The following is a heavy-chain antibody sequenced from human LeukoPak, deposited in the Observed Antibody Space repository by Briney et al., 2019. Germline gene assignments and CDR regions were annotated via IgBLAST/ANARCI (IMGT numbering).Heavy chain of an antibody. Sequence: SETLSLTCTVSGGSISSYYWSWIRQPPGKGLEWIGYIYYSGSTNYNPSLKSRVTISVDTSKNQFSLKLSSVTAADTAVYYCARLFVTIFGVVNWFDPWGQGTLVTVSS. CDR3: ARLFVTIFGVVNWFDP. CDR2: IYYSGST. CDR1: GGSISSYY. V-gene: IGHV4-59*08. J-gene: IGHJ5*02. D-gene: IGHD3-3*01.